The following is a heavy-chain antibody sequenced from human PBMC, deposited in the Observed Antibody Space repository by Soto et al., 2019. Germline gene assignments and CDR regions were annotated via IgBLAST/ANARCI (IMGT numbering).Heavy chain of an antibody. CDR1: GFPFTTYG. CDR2: ISYDGSNK. V-gene: IGHV3-30*03. D-gene: IGHD3-10*01. Sequence: QVQLVESGGGVVQPGRSLRLSCAASGFPFTTYGMHWVREGPGKGLEWVAVISYDGSNKYYADSVKGRFTFSRDNSKNTLYLQMNSLRPEDTALYYCVGGQYYFDYRGQGTLVTVSS. CDR3: VGGQYYFDY. J-gene: IGHJ4*02.